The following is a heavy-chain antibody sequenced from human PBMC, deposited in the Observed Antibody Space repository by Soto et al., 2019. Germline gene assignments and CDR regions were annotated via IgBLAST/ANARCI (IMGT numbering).Heavy chain of an antibody. CDR3: AKSPGYCSSISCYNGYYYGMDV. CDR1: GLIFSSYA. CDR2: ISGSGGST. J-gene: IGHJ6*02. Sequence: EVQLLESGGGLVQPWGSLRLSCAASGLIFSSYAMSWVRQAPGKGLEWVSVISGSGGSTYYADSVKGRFTISRDNSKNTLYLQMNSLRAEDTAVYYCAKSPGYCSSISCYNGYYYGMDVWGQGTTVTVSS. D-gene: IGHD2-2*02. V-gene: IGHV3-23*01.